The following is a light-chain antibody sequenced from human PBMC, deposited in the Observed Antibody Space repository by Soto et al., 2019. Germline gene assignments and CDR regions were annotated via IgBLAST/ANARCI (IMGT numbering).Light chain of an antibody. Sequence: QSVLTQPPSVSGAPGQRVTISCTGSGSNIGAGYDVHWYQQLPGTAPKLLIYGNSNRPSGVPDRFSGSKSGTSASLAITGLQAEDEADYYCQSYDSSPHVVFGGGTNLTVL. CDR1: GSNIGAGYD. J-gene: IGLJ2*01. V-gene: IGLV1-40*01. CDR2: GNS. CDR3: QSYDSSPHVV.